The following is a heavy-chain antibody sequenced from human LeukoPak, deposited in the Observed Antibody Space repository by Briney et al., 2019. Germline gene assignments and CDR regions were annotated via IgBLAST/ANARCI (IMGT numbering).Heavy chain of an antibody. CDR1: GFTLSSYE. V-gene: IGHV3-48*03. CDR3: ARTISRAYY. Sequence: GGSLRLSCAASGFTLSSYEMNWVRQAPGKGLEWVSYISSSGSTKYYADSVKGRFTISRDNAKNSLYLQMSSLRAEDTAIYYCARTISRAYYWGQGTLVTVSS. CDR2: ISSSGSTK. D-gene: IGHD2/OR15-2a*01. J-gene: IGHJ4*02.